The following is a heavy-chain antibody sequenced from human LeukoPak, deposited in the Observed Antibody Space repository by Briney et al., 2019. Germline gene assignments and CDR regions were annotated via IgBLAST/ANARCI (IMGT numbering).Heavy chain of an antibody. D-gene: IGHD2-8*02. J-gene: IGHJ4*02. V-gene: IGHV3-33*06. CDR3: AKDLAGVVYTELYFDS. CDR2: IWYDGSNK. Sequence: GGSLRLSCAASGFTFNSYGMHWVRQAPGKGLEWVAVIWYDGSNKFYADSVKGRFTISRDNSKNTLYLQMNSLRAEDTAVYYCAKDLAGVVYTELYFDSWGQGTLVTVSS. CDR1: GFTFNSYG.